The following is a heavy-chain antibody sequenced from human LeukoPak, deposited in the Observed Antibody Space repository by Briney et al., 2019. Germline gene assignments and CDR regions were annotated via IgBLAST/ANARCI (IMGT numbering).Heavy chain of an antibody. CDR3: AREPPGSGGNDY. V-gene: IGHV1-2*02. J-gene: IGHJ4*02. CDR2: ISPNSGDT. Sequence: ASVKVSCKASGFTFSGYYMHWVRQAPGQGLEWMAWISPNSGDTNYVQNFQGRVTVTRDTSISTDYMEISGLTSDDTALYYCAREPPGSGGNDYWGQGALVTVSS. CDR1: GFTFSGYY. D-gene: IGHD3-10*01.